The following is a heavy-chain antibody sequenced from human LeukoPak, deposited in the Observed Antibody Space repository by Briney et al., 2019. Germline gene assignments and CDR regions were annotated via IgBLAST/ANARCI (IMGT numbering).Heavy chain of an antibody. CDR3: ARGNRGTVTTDDAFDI. CDR1: GFTFSSYG. CDR2: ISYDGSNK. Sequence: GGSLRLSCAASGFTFSSYGMHWVRQAPGKGLEWVAVISYDGSNKYYADSVKGRFTISRDNSKNTLYLQMNSLRAEDTAVYYCARGNRGTVTTDDAFDIWGQGTMVTVSS. J-gene: IGHJ3*02. D-gene: IGHD4-17*01. V-gene: IGHV3-30*03.